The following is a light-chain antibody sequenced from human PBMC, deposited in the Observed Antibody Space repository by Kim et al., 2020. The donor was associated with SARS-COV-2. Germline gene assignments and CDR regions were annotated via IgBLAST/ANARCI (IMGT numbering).Light chain of an antibody. J-gene: IGKJ1*01. CDR1: QGSRSY. V-gene: IGKV1-9*01. CDR2: AAS. CDR3: QQLDTPAWT. Sequence: ASVGTRVPLTLRASQGSRSYVAWYQQKPGKAPKLLIYAASTLHSGVPSRFSGRGSGTDFTLTITNLQPEDCATYYCQQLDTPAWTFGPGTKVDIK.